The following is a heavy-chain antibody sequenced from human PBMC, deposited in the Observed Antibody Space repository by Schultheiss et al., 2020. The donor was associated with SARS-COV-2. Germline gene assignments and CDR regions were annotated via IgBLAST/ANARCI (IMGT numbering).Heavy chain of an antibody. CDR1: GFTFSSNY. Sequence: GGSLRLSCAASGFTFSSNYMSWVRQAPGKGLEWVSSISGGAAITSDADSVKGRFTISRDNPKNTLYLQMDSLRAEDTAVYYCARDRAVFDYWGQGTLVTVSS. D-gene: IGHD6-25*01. V-gene: IGHV3-23*01. CDR2: ISGGAAIT. J-gene: IGHJ4*02. CDR3: ARDRAVFDY.